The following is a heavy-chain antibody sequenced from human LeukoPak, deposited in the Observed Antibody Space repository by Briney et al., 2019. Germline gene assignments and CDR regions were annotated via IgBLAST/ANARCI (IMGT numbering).Heavy chain of an antibody. Sequence: PGGSLRLSCVVSGFTVSNNYMSWVRQAPRKGLEWVSGISGSGGNTYYADSVKGRFTISRDSSKNTLFLHMNTLRTEDTAIYYCAKDRTVGASYWYFDLWGRGTLVTVSS. CDR3: AKDRTVGASYWYFDL. CDR1: GFTVSNNY. J-gene: IGHJ2*01. D-gene: IGHD1-26*01. CDR2: ISGSGGNT. V-gene: IGHV3-23*01.